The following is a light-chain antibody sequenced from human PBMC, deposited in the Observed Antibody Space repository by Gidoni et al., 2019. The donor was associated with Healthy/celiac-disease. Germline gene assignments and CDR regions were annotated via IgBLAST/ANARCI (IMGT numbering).Light chain of an antibody. V-gene: IGKV2-28*01. CDR3: MQALQTPRT. Sequence: DIVMTQSPLSLPVTPGEPASISCRSSQSLLHSNGYNYLDWYLQKPGQSPQLLIYLGSNRASGVPDRFSDSGSGTDFTLKISRVEAEDVGVYYCMQALQTPRTFXQXTKLEIK. J-gene: IGKJ2*01. CDR1: QSLLHSNGYNY. CDR2: LGS.